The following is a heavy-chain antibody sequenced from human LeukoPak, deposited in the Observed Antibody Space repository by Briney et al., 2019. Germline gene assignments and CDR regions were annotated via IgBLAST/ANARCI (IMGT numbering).Heavy chain of an antibody. CDR3: ASYYYDSSGPFGV. CDR1: GGSISSYY. Sequence: PSETLSLTCTVSGGSISSYYWSWIRQPPGKGLEWIGYIYYSGSTNYNPSLKSRVTISVDTSKNQFSLKLSSVTAADTAVYYCASYYYDSSGPFGVWGQGTLVTVSS. V-gene: IGHV4-59*01. J-gene: IGHJ4*02. CDR2: IYYSGST. D-gene: IGHD3-22*01.